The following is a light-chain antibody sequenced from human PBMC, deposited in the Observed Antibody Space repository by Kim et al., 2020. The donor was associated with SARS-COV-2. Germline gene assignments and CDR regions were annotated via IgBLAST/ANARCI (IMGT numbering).Light chain of an antibody. CDR2: QAS. Sequence: ESVGDRVSITCRASQIIETYLAWYQQKQGKAPALLIYQASSLHIGVPSRFSGSGSGTEFTLTINSLQPDDFATYYCQHYIRFPYTFGQGTKVDIK. J-gene: IGKJ2*01. CDR1: QIIETY. CDR3: QHYIRFPYT. V-gene: IGKV1-5*01.